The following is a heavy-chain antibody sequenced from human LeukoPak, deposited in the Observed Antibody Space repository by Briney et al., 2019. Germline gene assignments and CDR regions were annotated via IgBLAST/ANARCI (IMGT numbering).Heavy chain of an antibody. CDR1: GFTFSSYW. D-gene: IGHD4-17*01. CDR3: ARDKGLYGYDYGDYNLDY. V-gene: IGHV3-7*01. CDR2: IKQDGSEK. Sequence: PGGSLRLSCAASGFTFSSYWMSWVRQAPGKGLEWVANIKQDGSEKYYVDSVKGRFTISRDNAKNSLYLQMNSLRAEDTAVYYCARDKGLYGYDYGDYNLDYWGQGTLVTVSS. J-gene: IGHJ4*02.